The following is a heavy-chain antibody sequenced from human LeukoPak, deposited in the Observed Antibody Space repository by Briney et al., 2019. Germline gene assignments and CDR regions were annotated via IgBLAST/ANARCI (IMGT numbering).Heavy chain of an antibody. Sequence: GGSLRLSCAASGFTVSSNYMSWVRQAPGKGLEWVSAISGSGGSTYYADSVKGRFTISRDNSKNTLYLQMNSLRAEDTAVYYCAKSTAMVYYFDYWGQGTLVTVSS. CDR1: GFTVSSNY. J-gene: IGHJ4*02. D-gene: IGHD5-18*01. V-gene: IGHV3-23*01. CDR2: ISGSGGST. CDR3: AKSTAMVYYFDY.